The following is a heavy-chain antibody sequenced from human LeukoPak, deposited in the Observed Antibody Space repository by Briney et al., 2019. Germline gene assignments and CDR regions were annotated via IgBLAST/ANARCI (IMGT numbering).Heavy chain of an antibody. Sequence: GESLKISCKASGYNFIGYWIGWVRQMPGKGLEWVAIIYPGDSDIRYSPSFQGQVTISADKSISTAYLQWSSLKASDSAMYFCARREILPGVAGNFDYWGQGTLLTVSA. J-gene: IGHJ4*02. CDR2: IYPGDSDI. CDR3: ARREILPGVAGNFDY. CDR1: GYNFIGYW. V-gene: IGHV5-51*01. D-gene: IGHD6-19*01.